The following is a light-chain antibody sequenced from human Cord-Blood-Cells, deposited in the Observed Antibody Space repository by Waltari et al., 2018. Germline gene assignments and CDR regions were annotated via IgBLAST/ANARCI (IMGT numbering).Light chain of an antibody. CDR3: AAWDDSLSGVV. CDR2: RNN. J-gene: IGLJ2*01. CDR1: SSNIGSNY. V-gene: IGLV1-47*01. Sequence: QSVLTQPPSASGTPGPRVTISCSGSSSNIGSNYVYWYQQLPGTAPKLLIYRNNQPPSGVPDRFSGSKSGTSASLAISGLRSEDEADYYCAAWDDSLSGVVFGGGTKLTVL.